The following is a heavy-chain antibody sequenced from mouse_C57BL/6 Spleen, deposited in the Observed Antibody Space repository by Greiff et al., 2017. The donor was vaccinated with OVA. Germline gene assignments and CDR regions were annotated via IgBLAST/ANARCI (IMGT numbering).Heavy chain of an antibody. CDR2: ISDGGSYT. CDR1: GFTFSSYA. V-gene: IGHV5-4*01. Sequence: EVKLVESGGGLVKPGGSLKLSCAASGFTFSSYAMSWVRQTPEKRLEWVATISDGGSYTYYPDNVKGRFTISRDNAKNNLYLQMSHLKSEDTAMYYCARDRGGVFDDWGQGTTLTVSS. J-gene: IGHJ2*01. D-gene: IGHD3-3*01. CDR3: ARDRGGVFDD.